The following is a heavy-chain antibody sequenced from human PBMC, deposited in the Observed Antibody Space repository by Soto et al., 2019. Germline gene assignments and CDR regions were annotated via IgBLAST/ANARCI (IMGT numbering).Heavy chain of an antibody. J-gene: IGHJ4*02. CDR3: ARAGVAARRDFDC. CDR1: GFTFSGHY. V-gene: IGHV3-72*01. Sequence: GGSLRLSCAASGFTFSGHYMDWVRQAPGEGLEWIARSRDKGHSYTTEYAASVKGRFTISRDDSQNSLFLQMNSLKTEDTAVYYCARAGVAARRDFDCWGQGTLVTVSS. CDR2: SRDKGHSYTT. D-gene: IGHD6-6*01.